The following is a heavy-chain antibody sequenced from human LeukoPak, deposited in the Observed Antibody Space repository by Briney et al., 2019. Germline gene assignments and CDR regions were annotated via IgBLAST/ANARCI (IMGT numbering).Heavy chain of an antibody. V-gene: IGHV1-2*02. CDR1: GYTFTGYY. Sequence: ASVKVSCKASGYTFTGYYMHWVRQAPGQGLEWMGWINPNSGGTNYAQKFQGRVTMTRDTSISTAYMELSSLRSEDTAVYYCAAGRILRYFDYFDYWGQGTLVPSPQ. D-gene: IGHD3-9*01. CDR2: INPNSGGT. CDR3: AAGRILRYFDYFDY. J-gene: IGHJ4*02.